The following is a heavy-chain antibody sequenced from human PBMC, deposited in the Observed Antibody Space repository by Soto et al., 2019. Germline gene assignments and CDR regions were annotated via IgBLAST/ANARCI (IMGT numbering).Heavy chain of an antibody. V-gene: IGHV4-59*01. CDR2: IYYSGST. CDR1: GGSISSYY. J-gene: IGHJ3*02. Sequence: SETLSLTCTVSGGSISSYYWSWIRQPPGKGLEWIGYIYYSGSTNYNPSLKSRVTISVDTSKNQFSLKLSSVTAADTAVYYCERDNSWAFDIWGQGTMVTVSS. CDR3: ERDNSWAFDI.